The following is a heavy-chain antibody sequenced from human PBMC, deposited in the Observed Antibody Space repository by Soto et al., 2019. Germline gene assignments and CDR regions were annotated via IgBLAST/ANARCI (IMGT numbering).Heavy chain of an antibody. CDR2: IYYSGST. CDR3: ARDRLGTGTTSGYYGMDV. J-gene: IGHJ6*02. CDR1: GGSISSGGYY. V-gene: IGHV4-31*03. Sequence: PSETLSLTCTVSGGSISSGGYYWSWIRQHPGKGLEWIGYIYYSGSTYYNPSLKSRVTISVDTSKNQFSLKLSSVTAADTAVYYCARDRLGTGTTSGYYGMDVWGQGTTVTVSS. D-gene: IGHD1-7*01.